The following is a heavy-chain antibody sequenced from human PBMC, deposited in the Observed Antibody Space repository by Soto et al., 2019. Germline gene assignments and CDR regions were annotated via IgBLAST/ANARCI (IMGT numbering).Heavy chain of an antibody. D-gene: IGHD6-6*01. CDR3: AKGSASARPYYFDY. J-gene: IGHJ4*02. Sequence: GGSLRLSCAASGFTFSNYVMSWVLQAPGKGLEWVSALTGSSGDTYYADSVKGRLTTSRDNSKKTLYLQMSSLRAEDTAVYYCAKGSASARPYYFDYWAQGTLVTVSS. CDR2: LTGSSGDT. V-gene: IGHV3-23*01. CDR1: GFTFSNYV.